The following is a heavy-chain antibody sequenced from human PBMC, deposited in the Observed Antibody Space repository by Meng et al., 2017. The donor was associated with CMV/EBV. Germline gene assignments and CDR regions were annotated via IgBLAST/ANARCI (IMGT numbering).Heavy chain of an antibody. J-gene: IGHJ4*02. CDR3: ARGEGNYYFDN. CDR2: IRTHNGDT. V-gene: IGHV1-18*01. Sequence: SVKVPCKTSGYPFSTYSMIWVRQAPGQGLEWMAWIRTHNGDTRYAQKVQGRVTVTTDTTTNTAYMELRSLTSDDTAVYYCARGEGNYYFDNWGQGTLVTVSS. CDR1: GYPFSTYS.